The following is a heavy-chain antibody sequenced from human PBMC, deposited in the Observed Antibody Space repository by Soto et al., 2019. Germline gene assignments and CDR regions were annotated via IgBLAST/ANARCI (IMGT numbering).Heavy chain of an antibody. V-gene: IGHV4-39*01. Sequence: SETLSLTCVVSGDSISSIRDFWGWFRQPPGKGLEWVGSISYSGNTYYNPFLKSRVTISVDTSKNQFSLKLSSLTASDTAVYYCAKGPSACKWFDSWGQGTLVTVSS. CDR3: AKGPSACKWFDS. J-gene: IGHJ5*01. CDR2: ISYSGNT. CDR1: GDSISSIRDF.